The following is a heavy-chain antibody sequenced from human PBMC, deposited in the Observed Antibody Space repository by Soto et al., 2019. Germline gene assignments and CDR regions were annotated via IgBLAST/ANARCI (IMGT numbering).Heavy chain of an antibody. CDR1: GVTLSNAW. V-gene: IGHV3-15*01. J-gene: IGHJ5*02. Sequence: PXGSLILSSSASGVTLSNAWMSWVRQAPGKGLDWVGRIKSKTDGGTTDYAAPVKGRFTISRDDSKNTLYLQMNSLKTEDTAVYYCTTDRIAVAATFGSWGQGTLVTVSS. CDR3: TTDRIAVAATFGS. CDR2: IKSKTDGGTT. D-gene: IGHD6-19*01.